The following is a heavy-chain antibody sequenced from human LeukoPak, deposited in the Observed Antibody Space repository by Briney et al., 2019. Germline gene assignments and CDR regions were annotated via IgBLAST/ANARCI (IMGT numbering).Heavy chain of an antibody. D-gene: IGHD3-16*01. CDR1: GFTFSSYE. V-gene: IGHV3-48*03. Sequence: PGGSLRLSCAASGFTFSSYEMNWVRQAPGKGLEWVSYISSSGSIIYYADSVKGRFTISRDSAENSLYLQMNSLRAEDTAVYYCARGGFRAAPFDYWGQGTPVTVPS. J-gene: IGHJ4*02. CDR2: ISSSGSII. CDR3: ARGGFRAAPFDY.